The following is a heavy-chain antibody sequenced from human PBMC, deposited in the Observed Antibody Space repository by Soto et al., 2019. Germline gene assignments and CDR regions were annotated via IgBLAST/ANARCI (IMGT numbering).Heavy chain of an antibody. CDR1: GFILSDCA. D-gene: IGHD7-27*01. J-gene: IGHJ6*03. Sequence: GGSLRLSCATSGFILSDCAMNWVRQAPGKGLEWVSYISSSSSVIDYADSVKGRFTVSRDNARNSLYLQMNSLRAEDTAVYYCARDLSWGSNWYYYMDVWGKGTTVSVSS. V-gene: IGHV3-48*01. CDR3: ARDLSWGSNWYYYMDV. CDR2: ISSSSSVI.